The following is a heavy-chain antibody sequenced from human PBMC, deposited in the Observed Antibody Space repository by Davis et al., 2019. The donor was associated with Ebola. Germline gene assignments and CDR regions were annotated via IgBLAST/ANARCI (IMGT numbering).Heavy chain of an antibody. CDR3: ARTDGDYGVDY. Sequence: SETLSLTCTVSGGSISSSSYYWGWIRQPPGKGLEWIGEINHSGSTNYNPSLKSRVTISVDTSKNQFSLKLSSVTAADTAVYYCARTDGDYGVDYWGQGTLVTVSS. D-gene: IGHD4-17*01. J-gene: IGHJ4*02. V-gene: IGHV4-39*07. CDR1: GGSISSSSYY. CDR2: INHSGST.